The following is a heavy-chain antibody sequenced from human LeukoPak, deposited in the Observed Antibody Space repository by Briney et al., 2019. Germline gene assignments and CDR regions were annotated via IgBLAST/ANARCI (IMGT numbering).Heavy chain of an antibody. CDR2: IKSKTDGGTT. D-gene: IGHD3-22*01. CDR3: STTYYYDSSEGY. CDR1: GFTFSNAW. J-gene: IGHJ4*02. V-gene: IGHV3-15*07. Sequence: GGSLRLSCAASGFTFSNAWMNWVRQAPGKGLEWVGRIKSKTDGGTTDYAAPVKGGFTISRDDSKNTLYLQMNSLKTEDTAVYYCSTTYYYDSSEGYWGQGTLVTVSS.